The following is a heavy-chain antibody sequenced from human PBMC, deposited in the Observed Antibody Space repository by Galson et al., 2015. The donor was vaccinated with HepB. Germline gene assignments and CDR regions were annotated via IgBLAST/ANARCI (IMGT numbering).Heavy chain of an antibody. CDR1: GYTFTSYG. V-gene: IGHV1-18*01. CDR2: ISAYNGNT. Sequence: SVKVSCKASGYTFTSYGISWVRQAPGQGLEWMGWISAYNGNTNYAQKLQGRVTMATDTSTSTAYMELRSLRSDDTAVYYCARDFSRFCNSDLLVRCAFDIWGQGTMVTVSS. CDR3: ARDFSRFCNSDLLVRCAFDI. D-gene: IGHD4-23*01. J-gene: IGHJ3*02.